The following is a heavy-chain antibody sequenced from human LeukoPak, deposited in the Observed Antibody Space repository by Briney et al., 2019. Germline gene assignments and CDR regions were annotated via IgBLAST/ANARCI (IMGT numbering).Heavy chain of an antibody. CDR1: GGSISSGSHH. J-gene: IGHJ4*02. V-gene: IGHV4-39*01. D-gene: IGHD4-23*01. Sequence: KPSETLSLTCTVSGGSISSGSHHWGWFRQSPGKGLEWIGSIYDSRTIYYNPSLNSRVTISAVTSKNQFSLQLNSVTAADTAVYYCARHGGRSGGTMGALDSWGQGSLVTVSS. CDR3: ARHGGRSGGTMGALDS. CDR2: IYDSRTI.